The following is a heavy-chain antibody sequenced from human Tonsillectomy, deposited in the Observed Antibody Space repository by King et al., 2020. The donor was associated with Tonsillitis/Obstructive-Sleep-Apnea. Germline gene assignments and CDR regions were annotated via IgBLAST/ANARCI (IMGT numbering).Heavy chain of an antibody. J-gene: IGHJ4*02. V-gene: IGHV3-43*02. CDR2: ISGDGSLT. D-gene: IGHD2-8*02. CDR1: GFNFDDYA. Sequence: VQLVESGGGVVQPGGSLRLSCAVSGFNFDDYAMHWVRQVPGKGLEWVSFISGDGSLTYYADSVKGRFTISRDNSKNSLYLQMNSLRNEDTALYYCTKGLTGNWGQGTLVTVSS. CDR3: TKGLTGN.